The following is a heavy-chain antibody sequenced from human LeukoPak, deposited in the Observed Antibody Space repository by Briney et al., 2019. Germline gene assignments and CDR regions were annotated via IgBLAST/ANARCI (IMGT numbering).Heavy chain of an antibody. V-gene: IGHV3-48*01. CDR3: ARDGSYYFDY. CDR1: GLTFSSYN. CDR2: ISNSGSMI. J-gene: IGHJ4*02. Sequence: PGGSLRLSCAVSGLTFSSYNMNWVRQAPGKGLEWVSYISNSGSMIYYADSVKGRFALSRDNAKNTLYLQMNSLRAEDTAVYYCARDGSYYFDYWGQGTLVTVSS.